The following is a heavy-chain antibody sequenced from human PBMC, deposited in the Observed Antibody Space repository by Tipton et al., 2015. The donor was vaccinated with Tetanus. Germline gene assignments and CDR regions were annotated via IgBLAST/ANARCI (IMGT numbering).Heavy chain of an antibody. D-gene: IGHD2-15*01. CDR2: ISAYNGNT. V-gene: IGHV1-18*01. CDR1: GYTFTSYG. Sequence: QSGAEVKKPGASVKVSCKASGYTFTSYGISWVRQAPGQGLEWMGWISAYNGNTKYAQKLQGRVTMTTDTSTSTAYMELRSLRSDDTAVYYCARTLRSYYYYYGMDVWGQGTTVTVSS. CDR3: ARTLRSYYYYYGMDV. J-gene: IGHJ6*02.